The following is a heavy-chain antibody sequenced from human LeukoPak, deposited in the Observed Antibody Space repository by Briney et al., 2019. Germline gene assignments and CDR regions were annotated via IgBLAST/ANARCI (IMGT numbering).Heavy chain of an antibody. J-gene: IGHJ6*02. CDR3: ARAIPKYYYDSSGYHQGYYYYGMDV. V-gene: IGHV4-59*01. CDR2: IYYSGST. Sequence: PSETLSLTCTVSGGSISSYYWSWIRQPPGKGLEGIGYIYYSGSTNYNPSLKSRVTISVDTSTTQFSLKLSSVTAADTAVYYCARAIPKYYYDSSGYHQGYYYYGMDVWGQGTTVTVSS. CDR1: GGSISSYY. D-gene: IGHD3-22*01.